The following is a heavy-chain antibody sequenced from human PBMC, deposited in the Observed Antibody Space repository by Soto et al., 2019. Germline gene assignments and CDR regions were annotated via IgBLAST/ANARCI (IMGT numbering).Heavy chain of an antibody. V-gene: IGHV4-31*03. D-gene: IGHD3-10*01. CDR3: ARERAPKWFGELSKKFDP. J-gene: IGHJ5*02. CDR1: GGSISSGGYY. Sequence: PSETLSLTCTVSGGSISSGGYYWSWIRQHPGKGLEWIGYIYYSGSTYYNPSLKSRVTISVDTSKNQFSLKLSSVTAADTAVYYCARERAPKWFGELSKKFDPWGQGTLVTVSS. CDR2: IYYSGST.